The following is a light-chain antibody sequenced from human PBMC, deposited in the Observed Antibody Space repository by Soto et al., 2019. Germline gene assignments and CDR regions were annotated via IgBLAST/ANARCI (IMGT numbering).Light chain of an antibody. CDR3: CSYTSDLTPYV. Sequence: QSALTQPASVSGSPGQSITISCTGTSSDLGGHDDVSCYQQHPGKVPKLLIYGVADRPSGVSNRFSGSKSGNVASLTISGLQAEDEADYYCCSYTSDLTPYVFGTGTKVTVL. V-gene: IGLV2-14*03. J-gene: IGLJ1*01. CDR1: SSDLGGHDD. CDR2: GVA.